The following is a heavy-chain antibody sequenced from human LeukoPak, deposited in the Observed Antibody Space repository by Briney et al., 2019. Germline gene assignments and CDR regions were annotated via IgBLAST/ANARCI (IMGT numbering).Heavy chain of an antibody. CDR2: IHYSGST. V-gene: IGHV4-59*01. Sequence: SETLSLTCTVSGDSISSYYWSWIRQPPGKGLEWIGYIHYSGSTNYNPSLKSRVTISVDTSKNQFSLILSSVTTADTAVYYCAKAGPMINQHYFDYWGQGTLVTVSP. J-gene: IGHJ4*02. D-gene: IGHD3-22*01. CDR1: GDSISSYY. CDR3: AKAGPMINQHYFDY.